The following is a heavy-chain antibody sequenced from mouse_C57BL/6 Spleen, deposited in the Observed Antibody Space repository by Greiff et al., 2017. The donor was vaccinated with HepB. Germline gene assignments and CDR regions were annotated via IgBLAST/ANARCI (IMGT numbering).Heavy chain of an antibody. CDR1: GFTFSDYY. CDR3: ATPYWCFAMDY. CDR2: ISNGGGST. V-gene: IGHV5-12*01. Sequence: DVQLQESGGGLVQPGGSLKLSCAASGFTFSDYYMYWVRQTPEKGLEWVADISNGGGSTYYPETVKGRYTISRDNATNTLYMQRSRLKSEDTAMYYCATPYWCFAMDYWGQGTSVTVSS. J-gene: IGHJ4*01. D-gene: IGHD1-1*02.